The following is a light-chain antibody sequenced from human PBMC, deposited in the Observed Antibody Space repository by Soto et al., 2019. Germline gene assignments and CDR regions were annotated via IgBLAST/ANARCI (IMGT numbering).Light chain of an antibody. J-gene: IGLJ7*01. CDR2: EVN. V-gene: IGLV2-14*01. Sequence: QSALTQPASVSASPGQSITISCTGTSRDVGGYKFVSWYQHHPGKAPKLMIYEVNNRPSGVSNRFSGSKSGNTASLTISGLQPEDEADYYCLSYTSANTRVFGGGTQLPVL. CDR3: LSYTSANTRV. CDR1: SRDVGGYKF.